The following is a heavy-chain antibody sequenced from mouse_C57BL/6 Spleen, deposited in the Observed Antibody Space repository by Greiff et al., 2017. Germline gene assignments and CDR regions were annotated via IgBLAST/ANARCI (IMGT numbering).Heavy chain of an antibody. Sequence: EVNLVESGGGLVKPGGSLKLSCAASGFTFSDYGMHWVSQAPEKGLEWVAYISRGSSTNDYADTVKGRFTIARDNAKNTLFLQMSSLRSEDAAMYCGARTGTIEDAMDYWGQGTSVTVSS. CDR3: ARTGTIEDAMDY. V-gene: IGHV5-17*01. J-gene: IGHJ4*01. D-gene: IGHD4-1*01. CDR2: ISRGSSTN. CDR1: GFTFSDYG.